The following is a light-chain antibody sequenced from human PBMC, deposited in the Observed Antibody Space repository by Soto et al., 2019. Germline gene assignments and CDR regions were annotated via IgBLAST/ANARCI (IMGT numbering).Light chain of an antibody. CDR2: KAS. Sequence: DIQMTQSPSTLSASVGDRVTIICRASQSISSWLAWYQQKPGKAPKLLIYKASSLESGVPSRFSGSGSGTEFTLTISSLQPDDFATYYCQQHNSYWTFGQGTKVEIK. V-gene: IGKV1-5*03. CDR1: QSISSW. CDR3: QQHNSYWT. J-gene: IGKJ1*01.